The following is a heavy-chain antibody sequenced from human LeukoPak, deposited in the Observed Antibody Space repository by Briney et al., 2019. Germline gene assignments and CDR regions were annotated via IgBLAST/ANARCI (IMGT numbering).Heavy chain of an antibody. Sequence: GGSLRLSCAASGFTFSSYGMHWVRQAPGKGLEWVAFIRYDGSNKYYADSVKGRFTISRDNSKNTLYLQMNSLRAEDTAVYYCAKDRGRNYYDSSGHVDYYYYMDVWGKGTTVTVFS. J-gene: IGHJ6*03. V-gene: IGHV3-30*02. CDR3: AKDRGRNYYDSSGHVDYYYYMDV. D-gene: IGHD3-22*01. CDR1: GFTFSSYG. CDR2: IRYDGSNK.